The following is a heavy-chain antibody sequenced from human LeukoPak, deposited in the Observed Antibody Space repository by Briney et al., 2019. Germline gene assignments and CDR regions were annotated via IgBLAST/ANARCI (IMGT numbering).Heavy chain of an antibody. V-gene: IGHV4-34*01. D-gene: IGHD3-22*01. CDR2: INHSGST. CDR3: ARNSRDYYDSSGCYYHDAFDI. J-gene: IGHJ3*02. Sequence: SETLSLTCAVYGGSFRGYYWSWIRQPPGKGLEWIGEINHSGSTNYNPSLKSRVTISVDTSKNQFSLKLSSVTAADTAVYYCARNSRDYYDSSGCYYHDAFDIRGQGTMVTVSS. CDR1: GGSFRGYY.